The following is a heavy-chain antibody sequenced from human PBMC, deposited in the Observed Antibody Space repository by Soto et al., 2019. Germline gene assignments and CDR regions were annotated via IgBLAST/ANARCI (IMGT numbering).Heavy chain of an antibody. J-gene: IGHJ6*01. CDR3: ARDPWSCSGCSCYSGGMDV. V-gene: IGHV3-33*01. Sequence: QVQLVESGGGVVQPGRSLRLSCAESGFTFSSYGMHWVRQAPGKGLEWVAVIWYDGSNKYYADSVKGRFTISRDNSKNTLYLQMSSLRAEVTAVYYCARDPWSCSGCSCYSGGMDVWGQVTTGTVSA. CDR1: GFTFSSYG. CDR2: IWYDGSNK. D-gene: IGHD2-15*01.